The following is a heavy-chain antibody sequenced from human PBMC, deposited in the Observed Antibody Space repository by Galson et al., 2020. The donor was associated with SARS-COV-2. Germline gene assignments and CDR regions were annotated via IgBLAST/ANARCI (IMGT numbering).Heavy chain of an antibody. CDR2: IWHAGSNK. D-gene: IGHD3-22*01. J-gene: IGHJ3*02. CDR3: ARAYYDSSCYTVDAFDI. Sequence: LHGEYLKIYCAAPGFTFSSYGLHWVRQAPAKGLEWVEVIWHAGSNKYYADSVKGRFTISRDNSKNTLYLQMNSLRAEDTAVYYCARAYYDSSCYTVDAFDIWGQGTMVTVSS. V-gene: IGHV3-33*01. CDR1: GFTFSSYG.